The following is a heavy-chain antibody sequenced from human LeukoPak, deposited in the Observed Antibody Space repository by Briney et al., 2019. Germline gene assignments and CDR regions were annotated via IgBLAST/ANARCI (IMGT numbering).Heavy chain of an antibody. V-gene: IGHV3-7*03. CDR1: GLTVSNHW. J-gene: IGHJ5*02. Sequence: GGSLRLSCVASGLTVSNHWMSWVRQAPGKGLEWVANIREERGQEYYVDSVKGRFTISKNSAKNSLYLQMDTLRVEDTAMYYCASLDTAKQPLANHWGQGTLVTVSS. CDR3: ASLDTAKQPLANH. CDR2: IREERGQE. D-gene: IGHD5-18*01.